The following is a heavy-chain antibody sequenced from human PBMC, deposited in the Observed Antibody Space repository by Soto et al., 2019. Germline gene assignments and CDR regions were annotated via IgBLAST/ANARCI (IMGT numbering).Heavy chain of an antibody. CDR3: ARESPSSDSYDCTGSYSLCRFVHH. CDR1: GFAFSSFW. Sequence: EVQLVESGGGLVQPGGSLRLSCAASGFAFSSFWMSWVRQAPGKGLEWVASVGQEGNEKFFVDSVRGRFTISRDNAENSLAPQMSRLRAGDTAVYYCARESPSSDSYDCTGSYSLCRFVHHWGQGTLVTVSS. CDR2: VGQEGNEK. V-gene: IGHV3-7*05. D-gene: IGHD3-22*01. J-gene: IGHJ1*01.